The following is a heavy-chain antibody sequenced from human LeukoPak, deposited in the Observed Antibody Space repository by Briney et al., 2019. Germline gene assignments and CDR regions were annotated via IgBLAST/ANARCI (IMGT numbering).Heavy chain of an antibody. CDR3: ARDQGRQSRSRDAFDI. D-gene: IGHD3-10*01. CDR1: GGSISSGSYY. Sequence: SETLSLTCTVSGGSISSGSYYWSWIRQPAGKGLEWIGRIYTSGSTNYNPSLKSRVTISLDTSKNQFSLKLSSVTAADTAVYYCARDQGRQSRSRDAFDIWGQGTMVTVSS. CDR2: IYTSGST. V-gene: IGHV4-61*02. J-gene: IGHJ3*02.